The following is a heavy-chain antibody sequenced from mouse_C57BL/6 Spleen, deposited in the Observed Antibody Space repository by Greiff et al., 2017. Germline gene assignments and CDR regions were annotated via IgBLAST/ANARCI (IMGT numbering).Heavy chain of an antibody. Sequence: QVQLQQSGPELVKPGASVKISCKASGYSFTSYYIHWVKQRPGQGLEWIGWIYPGSGNTKYNEKFKGKATLTADKSSSTAYMQLSSLTSEDSAVYYCARGRDTFDYWGQGTTLTVSS. CDR1: GYSFTSYY. CDR2: IYPGSGNT. D-gene: IGHD3-3*01. CDR3: ARGRDTFDY. V-gene: IGHV1-66*01. J-gene: IGHJ2*01.